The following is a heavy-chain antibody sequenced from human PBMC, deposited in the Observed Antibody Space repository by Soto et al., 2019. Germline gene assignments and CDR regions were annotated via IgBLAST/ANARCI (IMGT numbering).Heavy chain of an antibody. Sequence: HPGGSLRLSCAASGFTFSNYAMHWVRQAPGKGLEWVAVISYDGSNKYYADSVKGRFTISRDNSKNTLYLQMNSLRAEDTAVYYCARDPLAVERPYWGQGTLVTVSS. D-gene: IGHD6-19*01. J-gene: IGHJ4*02. CDR3: ARDPLAVERPY. CDR2: ISYDGSNK. V-gene: IGHV3-30-3*01. CDR1: GFTFSNYA.